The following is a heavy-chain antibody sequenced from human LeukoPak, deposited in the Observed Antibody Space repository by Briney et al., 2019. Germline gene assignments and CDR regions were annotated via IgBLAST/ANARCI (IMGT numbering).Heavy chain of an antibody. CDR1: GFTFSDSW. V-gene: IGHV3-7*01. CDR3: ARDPAYGALDY. J-gene: IGHJ4*02. CDR2: INQDGNTK. Sequence: TGGSLRLSCAASGFTFSDSWMTWVRQAPGRGLEWVAEINQDGNTKSYMDSVEGRFTISRDNARNSVYLQMSSLRAEDTAVYYCARDPAYGALDYWGQGTLVTVSS. D-gene: IGHD4-17*01.